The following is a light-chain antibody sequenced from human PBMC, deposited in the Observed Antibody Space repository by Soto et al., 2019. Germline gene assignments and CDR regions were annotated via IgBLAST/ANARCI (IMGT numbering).Light chain of an antibody. CDR2: SNN. CDR3: AAWDDSLNGSWV. CDR1: SSNIGSNT. Sequence: QLVLTQPPSASGTPGQRVTISCSGSSSNIGSNTVNWYQQLPGTAPKLLIYSNNQRPSGVPDRFSGPKSGTSASLAISGLQSEDEADYYCAAWDDSLNGSWVFGGGTKLTVL. V-gene: IGLV1-44*01. J-gene: IGLJ3*02.